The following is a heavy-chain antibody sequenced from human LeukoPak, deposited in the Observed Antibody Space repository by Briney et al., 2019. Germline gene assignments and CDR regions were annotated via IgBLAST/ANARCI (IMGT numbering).Heavy chain of an antibody. CDR2: IYASGTT. Sequence: SETLSLTCQVSGGSISGYYWSWIRQPAGKGLEWIGRIYASGTTDYNPSLKSRVTMSVDTSKNQFSLKLSSVTAADTAVYYCARGAWLDPWGQGTLVTVSS. CDR3: ARGAWLDP. J-gene: IGHJ5*02. V-gene: IGHV4-4*07. CDR1: GGSISGYY.